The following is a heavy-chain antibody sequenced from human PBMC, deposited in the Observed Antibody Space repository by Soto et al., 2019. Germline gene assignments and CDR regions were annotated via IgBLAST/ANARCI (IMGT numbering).Heavy chain of an antibody. CDR3: VRGHTTLTS. J-gene: IGHJ5*02. Sequence: GGSLRLSCAASGFSFSDSYMSWIRQAPGKGLQWVSYISGTSTYTNYADSVKGRFTISRDNAKNSLYLQMNSLRAEDTALYYCVRGHTTLTSWGQGTLVTVSS. CDR1: GFSFSDSY. V-gene: IGHV3-11*05. CDR2: ISGTSTYT. D-gene: IGHD3-9*01.